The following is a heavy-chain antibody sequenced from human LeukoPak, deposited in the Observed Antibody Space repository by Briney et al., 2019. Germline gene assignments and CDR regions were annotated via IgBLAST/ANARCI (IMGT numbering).Heavy chain of an antibody. V-gene: IGHV1-69*13. Sequence: ASVKVSCTASGGTLSRYAISWVRQAPGQGPEWMGGIIPIFGTTNYAQKFQGRVTITADESTSTAYMELSSLRSEDTAVYYCARIVGIASRGYFDYWGQGTLVTVSS. J-gene: IGHJ4*02. CDR3: ARIVGIASRGYFDY. CDR1: GGTLSRYA. D-gene: IGHD3-10*01. CDR2: IIPIFGTT.